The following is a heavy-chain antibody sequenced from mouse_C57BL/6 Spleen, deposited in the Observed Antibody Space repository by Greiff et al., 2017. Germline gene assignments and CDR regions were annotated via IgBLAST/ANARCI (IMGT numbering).Heavy chain of an antibody. CDR2: ISDGGSYT. J-gene: IGHJ3*01. Sequence: EVMLVESGGGLVKPGGSLKLSCAASGFTFSSYAMSWVRQTPEKRLEWVATISDGGSYTYYPDNVKGRFTISRDNAKNNLYLQMNHLKSEDTAMYYCARDDGYWFAYWGQGTLVTVSA. D-gene: IGHD2-3*01. V-gene: IGHV5-4*01. CDR3: ARDDGYWFAY. CDR1: GFTFSSYA.